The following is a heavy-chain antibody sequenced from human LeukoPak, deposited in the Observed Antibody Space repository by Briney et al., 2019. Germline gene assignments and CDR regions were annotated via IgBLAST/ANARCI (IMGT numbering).Heavy chain of an antibody. CDR3: ARLQVFGVVTVPGAFDI. Sequence: ASVKVSCKASGYTFTSYDINWVRQATGQGLEWMGWMNPNSGNTGYAQKFQGRVTITRNTSISTAYMELSSLRSEDTAVYYCARLQVFGVVTVPGAFDIWGQGTMVTVSS. CDR1: GYTFTSYD. V-gene: IGHV1-8*03. J-gene: IGHJ3*02. D-gene: IGHD3-3*01. CDR2: MNPNSGNT.